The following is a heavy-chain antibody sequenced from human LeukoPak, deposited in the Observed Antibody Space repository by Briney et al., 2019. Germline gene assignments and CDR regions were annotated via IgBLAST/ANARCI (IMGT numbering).Heavy chain of an antibody. CDR3: ARDKTYDSSGPEDY. D-gene: IGHD3-22*01. V-gene: IGHV3-30-3*01. Sequence: PGTSLRLSCAASGFTFSSYAMHWVRQAPGKGLEWVAVISYDGSNKYYADSVKGRFTISRDNSKNTLYLQMNSLRAEDTAVYYCARDKTYDSSGPEDYWGQGTLVTVSS. J-gene: IGHJ4*02. CDR1: GFTFSSYA. CDR2: ISYDGSNK.